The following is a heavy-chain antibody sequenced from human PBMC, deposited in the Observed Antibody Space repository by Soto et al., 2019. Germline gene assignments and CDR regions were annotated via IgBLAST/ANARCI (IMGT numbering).Heavy chain of an antibody. Sequence: QVQLQESGPGLVKPSQTLSLTCTVSGDSVSGGDSYWSWIRQPPGKALEWIGYTSFSGYTSYTPSLKSRVTISVDMSKSHFSPRLTSVTAEDTAIYYCVRGGNPYHYATSGPGTFDKWGQGTLVSVSS. CDR3: VRGGNPYHYATSGPGTFDK. V-gene: IGHV4-30-4*01. J-gene: IGHJ4*02. CDR2: TSFSGYT. D-gene: IGHD3-22*01. CDR1: GDSVSGGDSY.